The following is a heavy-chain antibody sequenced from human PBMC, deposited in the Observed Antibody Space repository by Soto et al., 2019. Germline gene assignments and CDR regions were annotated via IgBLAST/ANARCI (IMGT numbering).Heavy chain of an antibody. V-gene: IGHV3-13*01. J-gene: IGHJ6*04. CDR2: IDTAGHT. CDR1: GFTFRTYD. D-gene: IGHD3-10*01. Sequence: GSLRLSCLASGFTFRTYDMHWVRQPTGKGLEWISTIDTAGHTYYLGSVKGRFTVSRENAENSLYLQMNSLGAGDTAAYYCARERYYGLGSYSYYYGMDVWGKGPPVTVSS. CDR3: ARERYYGLGSYSYYYGMDV.